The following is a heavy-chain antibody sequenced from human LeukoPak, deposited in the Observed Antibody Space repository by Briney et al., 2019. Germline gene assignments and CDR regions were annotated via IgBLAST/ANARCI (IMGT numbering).Heavy chain of an antibody. CDR2: INPNSGGT. D-gene: IGHD6-19*01. J-gene: IGHJ5*02. CDR3: ARDPGYSSGWYWFDP. V-gene: IGHV1-2*02. Sequence: ASVKVSCKASGYTFTGYYMHWVRQAPGQGLEWMGWINPNSGGTNYAQKFQGRVTMTRDTSISTAYMELSRLRSDDTAVYYCARDPGYSSGWYWFDPWGQGTLVTVSS. CDR1: GYTFTGYY.